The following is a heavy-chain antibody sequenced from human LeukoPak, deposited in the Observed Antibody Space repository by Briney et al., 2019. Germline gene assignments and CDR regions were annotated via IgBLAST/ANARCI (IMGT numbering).Heavy chain of an antibody. CDR3: ARIEAVTRGYNHAYYFDY. D-gene: IGHD5-18*01. J-gene: IGHJ4*02. CDR1: TYSISSGYY. V-gene: IGHV4-38-2*02. CDR2: IYHNGNT. Sequence: PSETLSLTCTVSTYSISSGYYWGWIRQPPGKGLEWIGNIYHNGNTYYNPSLKSRVTISVDTSKKQFSLKLRTATAADTAVYYCARIEAVTRGYNHAYYFDYWGQGTLVTVSS.